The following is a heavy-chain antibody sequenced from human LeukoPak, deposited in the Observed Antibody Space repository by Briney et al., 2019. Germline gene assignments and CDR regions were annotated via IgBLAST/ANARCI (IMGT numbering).Heavy chain of an antibody. CDR3: AKEGGGHCSSPSCRYLDY. Sequence: PGGSLRLSCAASGFTFSSYGMYWVRQAPGKGLEWVTSIRYDGSSKYYADSVKGRFTISRDNSKNTLYLQMNSLRADDTALYCCAKEGGGHCSSPSCRYLDYWGQGTLVTVSS. CDR2: IRYDGSSK. V-gene: IGHV3-30*02. D-gene: IGHD2-2*01. CDR1: GFTFSSYG. J-gene: IGHJ4*02.